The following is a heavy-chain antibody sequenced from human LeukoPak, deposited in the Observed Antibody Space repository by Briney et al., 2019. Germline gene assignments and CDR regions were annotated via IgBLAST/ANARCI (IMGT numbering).Heavy chain of an antibody. D-gene: IGHD3-3*01. CDR1: GFTLSGYA. J-gene: IGHJ4*02. Sequence: GGSLRLSCAASGFTLSGYAMTWVRQAPGKGLEWVSAVTGSGGITYYADSVKGRFTISRDKSKNTLYLQMNSLRAEDTAVYYCAKTRKGATIFGVIDFDYWGQGTLVTVSS. V-gene: IGHV3-23*01. CDR2: VTGSGGIT. CDR3: AKTRKGATIFGVIDFDY.